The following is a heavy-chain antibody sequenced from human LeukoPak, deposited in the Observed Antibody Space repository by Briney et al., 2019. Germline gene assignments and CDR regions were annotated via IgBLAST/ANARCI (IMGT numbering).Heavy chain of an antibody. D-gene: IGHD3-10*01. CDR3: AKDYYYGSGSSLVDY. CDR2: INSDGSST. J-gene: IGHJ4*02. Sequence: GGSLRLSCAASGFTFSSYWMHWVRQAPGKGLVWVSRINSDGSSTSYADSVKGRFTISRDNAKNTLYLQMNSLRAEDTAVYYCAKDYYYGSGSSLVDYWGQGTLVTVSS. V-gene: IGHV3-74*01. CDR1: GFTFSSYW.